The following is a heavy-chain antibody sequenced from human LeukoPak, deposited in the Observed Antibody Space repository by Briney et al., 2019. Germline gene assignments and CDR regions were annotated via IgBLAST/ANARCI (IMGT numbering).Heavy chain of an antibody. Sequence: SQTLSLTCTVSGGSISSGDYYWSWIRQPPGKGLEWIGYIYYSGSTYYNPSLKSRVTISVDTSKNQFSLKLSSVTAADTAVYYCAREGGYYDSSGYYSLALGYWGQGTLVTVSS. CDR2: IYYSGST. CDR3: AREGGYYDSSGYYSLALGY. D-gene: IGHD3-22*01. CDR1: GGSISSGDYY. J-gene: IGHJ4*02. V-gene: IGHV4-30-4*01.